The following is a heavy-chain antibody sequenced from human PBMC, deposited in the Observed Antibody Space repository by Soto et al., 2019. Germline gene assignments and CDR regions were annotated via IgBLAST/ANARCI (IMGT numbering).Heavy chain of an antibody. CDR3: ARKGEYSSSRYYYYYGMDV. D-gene: IGHD6-13*01. CDR1: VYSFTSYL. Sequence: XDSLKISWKCSVYSFTSYLISVVRQRPGKGLEWMGRIDPSDSYTNYSPSFQGHVTISADKSISTASLQWSSLKASDTAMYYCARKGEYSSSRYYYYYGMDVWGQGTTVTVS. CDR2: IDPSDSYT. V-gene: IGHV5-10-1*01. J-gene: IGHJ6*02.